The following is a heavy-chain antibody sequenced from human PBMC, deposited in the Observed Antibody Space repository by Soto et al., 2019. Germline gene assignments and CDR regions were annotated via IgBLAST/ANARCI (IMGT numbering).Heavy chain of an antibody. CDR1: GGSISSGGYY. J-gene: IGHJ5*02. CDR3: ARGRDLGVVPAVTAFDP. V-gene: IGHV4-31*03. CDR2: IYYSGST. Sequence: SETLSLTCTVSGGSISSGGYYWSWIRQHPGKGLEWIGYIYYSGSTYYNPSLKSRVTISVDTSKNQFSLKLSSVTAADTAVYYCARGRDLGVVPAVTAFDPWGQGTLVTVSS. D-gene: IGHD2-2*01.